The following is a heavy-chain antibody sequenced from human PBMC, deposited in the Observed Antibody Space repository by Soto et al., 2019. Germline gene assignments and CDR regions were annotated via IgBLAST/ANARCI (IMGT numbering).Heavy chain of an antibody. CDR3: AKXSGYQLPDNYFYYGLDV. V-gene: IGHV3-30*02. Sequence: GGSLRLSCAASGFTFSSYGMHWVRQAPGKGLEWVAVIWYDGSNKYYADSVKGRFTVSRDNVKNTLSLQMNSLRPEDTAVYYCAKXSGYQLPDNYFYYGLDVWGLGTTVTVSS. J-gene: IGHJ6*02. D-gene: IGHD2-2*01. CDR2: IWYDGSNK. CDR1: GFTFSSYG.